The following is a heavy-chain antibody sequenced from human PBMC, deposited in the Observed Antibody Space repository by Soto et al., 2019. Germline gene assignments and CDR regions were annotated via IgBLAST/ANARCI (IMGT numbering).Heavy chain of an antibody. D-gene: IGHD2-8*01. CDR1: GFTFSSYS. CDR2: ISSSSSTI. J-gene: IGHJ4*02. Sequence: GGSLRLSCAASGFTFSSYSMNWVRQAPGKGLEWVSYISSSSSTIYYADSVKGRFTISRDNAKNSLYLQMNSLRAEDTAVYYCARDSIVLISSQDYWGQGTLVTVSS. CDR3: ARDSIVLISSQDY. V-gene: IGHV3-48*01.